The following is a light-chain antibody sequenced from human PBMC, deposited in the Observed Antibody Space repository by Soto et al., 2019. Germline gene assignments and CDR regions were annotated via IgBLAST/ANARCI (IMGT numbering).Light chain of an antibody. J-gene: IGKJ1*01. CDR1: QSVSSY. Sequence: EIVLTPSPATLSLSPGERATLFCRASQSVSSYLAWYQQKPGQAPRLLIYDASNRATGIPARFSGSGSGTDFTLTISSLEPEDFAVYYCQQRSNWPRTFGQGTKGDIK. CDR3: QQRSNWPRT. CDR2: DAS. V-gene: IGKV3-11*01.